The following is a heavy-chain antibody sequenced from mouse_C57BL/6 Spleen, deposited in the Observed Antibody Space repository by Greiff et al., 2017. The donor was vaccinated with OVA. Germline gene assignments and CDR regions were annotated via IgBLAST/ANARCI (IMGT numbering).Heavy chain of an antibody. CDR2: IDPSDSET. D-gene: IGHD4-1*01. Sequence: VKLQQPGAELVRPGSSVKLSCKASGYTFTSYWMHWVKQRPIQGLEWIGNIDPSDSETHYNQKFKDKATLTVDKSSSTAYMQLSSLTSEDSAVYYCARGYWDEFAYWGQGTLVTVSA. CDR1: GYTFTSYW. J-gene: IGHJ3*01. CDR3: ARGYWDEFAY. V-gene: IGHV1-52*01.